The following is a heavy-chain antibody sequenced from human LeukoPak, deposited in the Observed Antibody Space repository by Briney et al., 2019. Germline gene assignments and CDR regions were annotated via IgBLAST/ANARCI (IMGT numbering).Heavy chain of an antibody. CDR2: INWNGGST. CDR1: GFTFDDYG. D-gene: IGHD2-15*01. J-gene: IGHJ4*02. Sequence: GGSLRLSCAASGFTFDDYGMSWVRQAPGKGLEWVSGINWNGGSTGYADSVKGRFTISRDNAKNSLYLQMNSLRAEDTALYYCARDRRGSSWGCYFDYWGQGTLVTVSS. V-gene: IGHV3-20*04. CDR3: ARDRRGSSWGCYFDY.